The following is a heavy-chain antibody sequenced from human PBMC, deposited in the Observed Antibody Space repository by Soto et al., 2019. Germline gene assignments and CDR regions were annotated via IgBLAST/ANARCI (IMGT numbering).Heavy chain of an antibody. CDR3: ARPVLNSFYQFYGMDV. V-gene: IGHV3-30*03. CDR1: GFLFSSYG. J-gene: IGHJ6*02. Sequence: PGGSLRLSCAASGFLFSSYGMHWVRQAPGKGLEWVAAIRYDGTIEYYADSMKGRFTISRDNSRSALYLQLNSLRPDDTAVYFCARPVLNSFYQFYGMDVWGPGTTVTVSS. D-gene: IGHD2-2*01. CDR2: IRYDGTIE.